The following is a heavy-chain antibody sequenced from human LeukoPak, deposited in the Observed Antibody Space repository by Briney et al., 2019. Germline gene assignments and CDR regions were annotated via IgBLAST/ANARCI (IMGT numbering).Heavy chain of an antibody. V-gene: IGHV1-69*05. CDR3: ARGRYFDWAEGAFDI. CDR2: IIPIFGTA. D-gene: IGHD3-9*01. CDR1: GGTFSSYA. J-gene: IGHJ3*02. Sequence: SVKVSCKASGGTFSSYAISWVRQAPGQGLEWMGRIIPIFGTANYAQKFQGRDTITTDESTSTAYMELSSLRSEDTAVYYCARGRYFDWAEGAFDIWGQGTMVTVSS.